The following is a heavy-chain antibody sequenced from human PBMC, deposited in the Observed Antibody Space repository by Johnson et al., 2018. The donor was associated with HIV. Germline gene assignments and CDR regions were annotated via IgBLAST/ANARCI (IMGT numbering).Heavy chain of an antibody. V-gene: IGHV3-20*04. CDR3: ARVSLAYSYGYDALDI. Sequence: VQLVESGGGVVRPGGSLRLSCTASGFTFDDYGMSWVRQAPGKGLEWVSGIHWNGGSTGYADSVKGRFTISRDNAKNSLYLQMNSLRAEDTALYYCARVSLAYSYGYDALDIWGQGTMVTVSA. CDR2: IHWNGGST. CDR1: GFTFDDYG. J-gene: IGHJ3*02. D-gene: IGHD5-18*01.